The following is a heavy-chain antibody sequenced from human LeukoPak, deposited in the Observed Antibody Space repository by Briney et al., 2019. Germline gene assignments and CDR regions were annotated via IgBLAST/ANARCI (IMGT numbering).Heavy chain of an antibody. CDR3: ASGKREELNTRVSDY. CDR2: IWYDGSNR. Sequence: AGGSLRLSCAASGFTFSSYGMHWVRQAPGKGLEWVAVIWYDGSNRYYADSVKGRFTISRDNSKNTLYLQLNSLRAEDTAVYYCASGKREELNTRVSDYWGQGTLVTVSS. V-gene: IGHV3-33*01. J-gene: IGHJ4*02. D-gene: IGHD1-7*01. CDR1: GFTFSSYG.